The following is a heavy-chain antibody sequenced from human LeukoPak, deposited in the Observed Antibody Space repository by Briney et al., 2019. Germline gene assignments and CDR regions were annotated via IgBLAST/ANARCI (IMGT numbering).Heavy chain of an antibody. CDR3: ARDWATALDY. CDR1: GFTFTAHY. Sequence: PGGSLRLSCAASGFTFTAHYMDRVRQAPGKGLEWVGRITNKPKSYSTQYAASVKGRFTISRDDSKNSLYLQMNSLKIEDTAVYYCARDWATALDYWGQGTLVTVSS. D-gene: IGHD1-26*01. V-gene: IGHV3-72*01. CDR2: ITNKPKSYST. J-gene: IGHJ4*02.